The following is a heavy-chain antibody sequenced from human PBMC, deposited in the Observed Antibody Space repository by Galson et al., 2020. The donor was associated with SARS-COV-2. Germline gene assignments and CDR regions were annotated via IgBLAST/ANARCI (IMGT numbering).Heavy chain of an antibody. Sequence: GESLKISCKGSGYSFTSYWIGWVRQMPGKGLEWMGIIYPGDSDTRYSPSFQGQVTISADKSISTAYLQWSSLKASDTAMYYCAIPPPVAGTTEGMDVWGQGTTVTVSS. V-gene: IGHV5-51*01. CDR3: AIPPPVAGTTEGMDV. D-gene: IGHD6-19*01. J-gene: IGHJ6*02. CDR1: GYSFTSYW. CDR2: IYPGDSDT.